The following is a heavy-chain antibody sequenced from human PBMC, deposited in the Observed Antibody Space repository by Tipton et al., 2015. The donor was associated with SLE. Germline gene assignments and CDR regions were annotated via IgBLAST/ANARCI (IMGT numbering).Heavy chain of an antibody. CDR1: GYSISSGYY. J-gene: IGHJ4*02. CDR3: ARGPLSGIAAAGTIDY. V-gene: IGHV4-38-2*01. Sequence: LRLSCAVSGYSISSGYYRGWIRQPPGKGLEWIGSIYHSGSTYYNPSLKSRVTISVDTSKNQFSLKLSSVTAADTAVYYCARGPLSGIAAAGTIDYWGQGTLVTVSS. D-gene: IGHD6-13*01. CDR2: IYHSGST.